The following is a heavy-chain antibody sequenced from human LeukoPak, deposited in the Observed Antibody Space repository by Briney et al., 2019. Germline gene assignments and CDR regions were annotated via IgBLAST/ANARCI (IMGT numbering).Heavy chain of an antibody. Sequence: GASVKVSCKASGYTFTSYYMHWVRQAPGQGLEWMGIINPSGGSTSYAQKFQGRVTMTRDMSTSTVYMELSRLRSDDTAVYYCARDRKYYYHMDVWGKGTTVTVSS. V-gene: IGHV1-46*01. J-gene: IGHJ6*03. D-gene: IGHD1-14*01. CDR2: INPSGGST. CDR1: GYTFTSYY. CDR3: ARDRKYYYHMDV.